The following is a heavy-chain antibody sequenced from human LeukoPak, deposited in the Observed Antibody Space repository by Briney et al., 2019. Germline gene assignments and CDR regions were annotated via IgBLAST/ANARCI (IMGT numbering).Heavy chain of an antibody. V-gene: IGHV1-3*01. D-gene: IGHD5-24*01. Sequence: ASVKVSCKASGYTFNSYAMHWVRQAPGQRLEWMGWINAGNGNTKYSQKFQGRVTMTTDTSTSTAYMELRSLRSDDTAVYYCARGYGLATILGDYWGQGTLVTVSS. J-gene: IGHJ4*02. CDR3: ARGYGLATILGDY. CDR1: GYTFNSYA. CDR2: INAGNGNT.